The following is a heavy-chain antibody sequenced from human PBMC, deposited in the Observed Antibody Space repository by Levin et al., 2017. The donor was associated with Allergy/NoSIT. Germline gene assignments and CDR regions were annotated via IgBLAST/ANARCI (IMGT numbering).Heavy chain of an antibody. CDR1: GFQFTDFY. D-gene: IGHD1-1*01. CDR2: IGSGGTPI. V-gene: IGHV3-11*01. CDR3: TGDDYTTTY. J-gene: IGHJ4*02. Sequence: GGSLRLSCVDSGFQFTDFYMSWIRQVPGKGLEWLSYIGSGGTPIYYADSVKGRFTISRDNVKKTQYLEMDNLRPDDTAVYYCTGDDYTTTYWGRGTPVTVSS.